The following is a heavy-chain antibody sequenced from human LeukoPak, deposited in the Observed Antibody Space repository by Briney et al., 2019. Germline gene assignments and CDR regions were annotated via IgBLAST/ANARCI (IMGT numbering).Heavy chain of an antibody. CDR1: GFTFCTSA. CDR3: AATLTVTTGSAYFGMDV. V-gene: IGHV1-58*01. CDR2: IVVGSVNT. Sequence: SVKVSCKASGFTFCTSAVQWVRQARGQRLEWIGWIVVGSVNTNYAQKFQERVTITRDMSTSTAYMELSSLRSEDTAVYYCAATLTVTTGSAYFGMDVWGQGTTVIVSS. D-gene: IGHD4-17*01. J-gene: IGHJ6*02.